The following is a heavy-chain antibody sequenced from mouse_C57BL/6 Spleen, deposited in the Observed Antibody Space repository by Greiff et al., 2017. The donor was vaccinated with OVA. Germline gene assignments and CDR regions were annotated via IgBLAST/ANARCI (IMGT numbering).Heavy chain of an antibody. CDR2: IYPGSGST. CDR3: ANDYGSSPLYAMDY. Sequence: VQLQQPGAELVKPGASVKMSCKASGYTFTSYWITWVKQRPGQGLEWIGDIYPGSGSTNYNEKFKSKATLTVDTSSSTAYMQLSSLTSEDSAVYYCANDYGSSPLYAMDYWGQGTSVTVSS. V-gene: IGHV1-55*01. J-gene: IGHJ4*01. D-gene: IGHD1-1*01. CDR1: GYTFTSYW.